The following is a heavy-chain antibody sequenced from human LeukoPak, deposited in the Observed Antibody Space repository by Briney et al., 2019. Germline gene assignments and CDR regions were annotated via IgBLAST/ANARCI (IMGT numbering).Heavy chain of an antibody. V-gene: IGHV4-34*01. J-gene: IGHJ3*02. CDR1: GFTFSSYA. Sequence: PGGSLRLSCAASGFTFSSYAMSWVRRPPGKGLEWIGEINHSGSTNYNPSLKSRVTISVDTSKNQFSLKLSSVTAADTAVYYCARGGGIAAAKAFDIWGQGTMVTVSS. CDR2: INHSGST. CDR3: ARGGGIAAAKAFDI. D-gene: IGHD6-13*01.